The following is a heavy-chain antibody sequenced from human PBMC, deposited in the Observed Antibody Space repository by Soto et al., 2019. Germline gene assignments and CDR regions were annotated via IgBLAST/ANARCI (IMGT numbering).Heavy chain of an antibody. Sequence: QVQLQESGPGLVKPSETLSLTCTVSGGSISSYYWSWIRQPPGKGLEWIGYIYYSGSTNYNPSLKSRVTIFVDTSKNQFPRKLSSLTAADTAVYYCARGVYYDFWSGYYTESSAGMDVWGQGTTVTVSS. J-gene: IGHJ6*02. CDR1: GGSISSYY. V-gene: IGHV4-59*01. CDR2: IYYSGST. D-gene: IGHD3-3*01. CDR3: ARGVYYDFWSGYYTESSAGMDV.